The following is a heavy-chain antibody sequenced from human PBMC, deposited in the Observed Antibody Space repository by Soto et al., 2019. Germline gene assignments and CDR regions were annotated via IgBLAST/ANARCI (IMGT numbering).Heavy chain of an antibody. Sequence: GGSLRLSCAVSGFTFSAYTMNWVRQAPGKGLEWVSSITYDSAYIYYADSVKGRFTISRDNAKNSLYLQMNSLRAEDTAVYYCARQLGSACYDYWGQGIRVTVSS. D-gene: IGHD2-21*02. CDR1: GFTFSAYT. CDR3: ARQLGSACYDY. J-gene: IGHJ4*02. CDR2: ITYDSAYI. V-gene: IGHV3-21*01.